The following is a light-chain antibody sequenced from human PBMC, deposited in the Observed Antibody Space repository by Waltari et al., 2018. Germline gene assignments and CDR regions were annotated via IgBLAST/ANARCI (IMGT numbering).Light chain of an antibody. CDR2: AAS. CDR3: QQSYSTPRT. J-gene: IGKJ1*01. Sequence: DIQMTQSPSSLSASVGDRVTITCRASQSISSYLNWYQQKPGKAPKLLNYAASSLQRGVPSRFSGSGSGTDFTLTISSLQPEDFATYYCQQSYSTPRTFGQGTKVEIK. CDR1: QSISSY. V-gene: IGKV1-39*01.